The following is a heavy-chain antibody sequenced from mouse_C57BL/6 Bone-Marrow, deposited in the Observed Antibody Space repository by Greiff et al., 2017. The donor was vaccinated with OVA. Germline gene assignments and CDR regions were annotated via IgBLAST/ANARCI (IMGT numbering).Heavy chain of an antibody. CDR3: AKERVLRFPPFAY. CDR1: GYTFTSYW. V-gene: IGHV1-55*01. J-gene: IGHJ3*01. Sequence: QVQLQQPGAELVKPGASVKMSCKASGYTFTSYWITWVKQRPGQGLEWIGDIYPGSGSTNYNEKFKGKATLTVDTSSSTAYMQLSSLTSEDSAVYYCAKERVLRFPPFAYWGQGTLVTVSA. CDR2: IYPGSGST. D-gene: IGHD1-1*01.